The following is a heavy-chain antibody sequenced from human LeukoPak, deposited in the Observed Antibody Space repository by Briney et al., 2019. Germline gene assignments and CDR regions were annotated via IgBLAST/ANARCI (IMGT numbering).Heavy chain of an antibody. V-gene: IGHV4-59*08. CDR2: IYYSGST. CDR1: GGSISSYY. J-gene: IGHJ3*02. Sequence: SETLSLTCTVSGGSISSYYWSWIRQPPGKGLEFIGYIYYSGSTTYNPSLKSRVTISVDTSKNQFSLKLSSVTAADTAVYYCAVPVGATDDAFDIWGQGTMVTVSS. D-gene: IGHD1-26*01. CDR3: AVPVGATDDAFDI.